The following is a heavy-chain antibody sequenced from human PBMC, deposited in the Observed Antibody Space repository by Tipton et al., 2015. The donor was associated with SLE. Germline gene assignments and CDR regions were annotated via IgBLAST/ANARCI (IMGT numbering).Heavy chain of an antibody. CDR3: TRVPRYNWNYIAD. Sequence: TLYLTCTVSGGSISNYYWSWIRQSPGKGLEWIGYIYYSGHTDYNPSLKSRVTLSVDTSKNQFSLNLNSVTAADTAVYYCTRVPRYNWNYIADWGQGTLVSVSS. D-gene: IGHD1-7*01. CDR2: IYYSGHT. J-gene: IGHJ4*02. V-gene: IGHV4-59*08. CDR1: GGSISNYY.